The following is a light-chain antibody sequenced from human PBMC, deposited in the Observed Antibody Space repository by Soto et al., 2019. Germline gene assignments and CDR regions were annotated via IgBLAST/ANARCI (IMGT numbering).Light chain of an antibody. CDR1: QSVTSN. CDR2: GAS. CDR3: QQYSIWRT. Sequence: DIVMTQSPATLSVSPGDRATLSCRASQSVTSNLAWYQQKPGQAPGLLIYGASTRATGIPARFSGSGSGTEFTLTISSLQSEDFAVYYCQQYSIWRTFGQGTKVDIK. V-gene: IGKV3-15*01. J-gene: IGKJ1*01.